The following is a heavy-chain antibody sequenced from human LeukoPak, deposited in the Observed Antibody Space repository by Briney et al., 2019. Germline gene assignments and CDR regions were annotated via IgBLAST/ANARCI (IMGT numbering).Heavy chain of an antibody. V-gene: IGHV4-34*01. CDR1: GGSFSGYY. D-gene: IGHD3-10*01. J-gene: IGHJ4*02. CDR3: ARDYGSGSYYLDY. Sequence: SSETLSLTCAVYGGSFSGYYWSWIRQPPGKGLEWIGEINHSGNTNYNPSLKSRVTISVDTSKNQFSLKLSSVTAADTAVYYCARDYGSGSYYLDYWGQGTLVTVSS. CDR2: INHSGNT.